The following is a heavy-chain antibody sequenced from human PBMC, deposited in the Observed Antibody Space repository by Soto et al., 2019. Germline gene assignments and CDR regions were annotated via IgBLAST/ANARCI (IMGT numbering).Heavy chain of an antibody. CDR3: AKDKGASSSWRGDFDY. CDR1: GFTFDDYA. J-gene: IGHJ4*02. Sequence: EVQLVESGGGLVQPGRSLRLSCAASGFTFDDYAMHWVRQAPGKGLEWVSGISWNSGSIGYADSVKGRFTISRDNAKNSLYLQMNSLRAEDTALYYCAKDKGASSSWRGDFDYWGQGTLVTVSS. D-gene: IGHD6-13*01. CDR2: ISWNSGSI. V-gene: IGHV3-9*01.